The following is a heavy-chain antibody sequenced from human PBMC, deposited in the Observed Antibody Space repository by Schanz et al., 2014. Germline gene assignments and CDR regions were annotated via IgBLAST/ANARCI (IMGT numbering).Heavy chain of an antibody. V-gene: IGHV3-13*04. D-gene: IGHD3-3*01. Sequence: EVQLEESGGGLVQPGGSLRLSCAASGFTFSSYDMHWVRQVTGKGLEWVSGIGTAGDTYYPDSVKGRFTISRDNSKNTLYLQMNSLRVEDTAVYYCARQPGRITVSGVVSNWFDPWGQGTLVTVSS. J-gene: IGHJ5*02. CDR3: ARQPGRITVSGVVSNWFDP. CDR1: GFTFSSYD. CDR2: IGTAGDT.